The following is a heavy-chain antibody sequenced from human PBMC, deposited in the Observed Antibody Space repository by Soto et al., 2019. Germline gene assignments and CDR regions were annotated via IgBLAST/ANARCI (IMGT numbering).Heavy chain of an antibody. CDR2: ISGSGGST. D-gene: IGHD3-3*01. CDR3: AKGLRITIFGVAYYYGMDV. J-gene: IGHJ6*02. V-gene: IGHV3-23*01. Sequence: EVQLLESGGGLVQPGGSLRLSCAASGFTFSSYAMSWVRQAPGKGLEWVSAISGSGGSTYYADSVKGRFTISRDNSKNTLYLQMNRLRAEDTAVYYCAKGLRITIFGVAYYYGMDVWGQGTTVTVSS. CDR1: GFTFSSYA.